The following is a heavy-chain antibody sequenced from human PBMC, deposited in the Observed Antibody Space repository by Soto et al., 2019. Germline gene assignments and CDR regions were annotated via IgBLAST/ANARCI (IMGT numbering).Heavy chain of an antibody. J-gene: IGHJ6*02. CDR1: GFTFSSYA. D-gene: IGHD6-19*01. Sequence: GGSLRLSCAASGFTFSSYAMSWVRQAPGKGLEWVSAISGSGGSTYYADSVKGRFTISRDNSKNTLYLQMNSLRAEDTAVYYCAKEGQPGEWLSDYYYYYGMDVWGQGTTVTVSS. CDR3: AKEGQPGEWLSDYYYYYGMDV. V-gene: IGHV3-23*01. CDR2: ISGSGGST.